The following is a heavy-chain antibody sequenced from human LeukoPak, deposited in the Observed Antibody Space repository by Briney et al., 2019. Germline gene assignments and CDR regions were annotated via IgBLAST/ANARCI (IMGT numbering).Heavy chain of an antibody. D-gene: IGHD6-6*01. CDR2: MNPDSGNT. J-gene: IGHJ4*02. CDR3: ATSFEYSSSQLDY. V-gene: IGHV1-8*03. Sequence: ASVKVSCKASGYTFTSYDINWVRQATGQGLEWMGWMNPDSGNTGYAQKFQGRVTITRNTPISTAYMELSSLRSEDTAVYYCATSFEYSSSQLDYWGQGTLVTVSS. CDR1: GYTFTSYD.